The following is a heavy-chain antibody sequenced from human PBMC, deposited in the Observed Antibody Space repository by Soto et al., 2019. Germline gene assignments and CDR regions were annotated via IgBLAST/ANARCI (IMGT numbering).Heavy chain of an antibody. Sequence: QVQLVQSGAEVKKPGSSVKVSCKASGGTFSSYTISWVRQAPGQGLEWMGRIIPILGIANYAQKFQGRVTITADKATTTAYMELSSLRSEDTAVYYCARVRGVDASFDPWGQGTLVTVSS. J-gene: IGHJ5*02. D-gene: IGHD5-12*01. CDR3: ARVRGVDASFDP. V-gene: IGHV1-69*02. CDR1: GGTFSSYT. CDR2: IIPILGIA.